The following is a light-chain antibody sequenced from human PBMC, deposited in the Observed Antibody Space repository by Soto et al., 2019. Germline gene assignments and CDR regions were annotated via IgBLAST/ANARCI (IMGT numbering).Light chain of an antibody. V-gene: IGKV3-20*01. CDR2: GTS. CDR3: QQYANSPRLT. J-gene: IGKJ4*01. Sequence: EIVLTQSPGTLSLSPGETATLSCRASQTIGRNYLAWYQQKPGQAPRLLIFGTSTRATGIPDRFSGSGSGTDFTLSISRLEPEDFAVYYCQQYANSPRLTCGGGTKVEIK. CDR1: QTIGRNY.